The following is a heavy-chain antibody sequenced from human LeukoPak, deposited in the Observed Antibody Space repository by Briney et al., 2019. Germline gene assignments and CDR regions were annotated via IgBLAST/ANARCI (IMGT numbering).Heavy chain of an antibody. CDR3: AKDPPDYGDYVPDY. CDR1: GFTFRTYG. J-gene: IGHJ4*02. D-gene: IGHD4-17*01. Sequence: GGSLRLSCAASGFTFRTYGMHWVRQAPGKGLEWVAFIRYDGNNKYYADSVKGRFTISRDNSKNTLYLQMNSLRAEDTAVYYCAKDPPDYGDYVPDYWGQGTLVTVSS. V-gene: IGHV3-30*02. CDR2: IRYDGNNK.